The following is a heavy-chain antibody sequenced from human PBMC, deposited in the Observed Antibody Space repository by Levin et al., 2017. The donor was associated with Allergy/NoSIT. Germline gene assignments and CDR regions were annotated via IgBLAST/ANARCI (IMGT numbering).Heavy chain of an antibody. Sequence: KVSCQGSGYSFTSYWIGWVRQMPGKGLEWMGIIYPGDSDTRYSPSFQGHVTISADNSISTAYLQWSSLKASGTAIYYCAGRGTRDYYYYMDVWGKGTTVTVSS. CDR1: GYSFTSYW. CDR3: AGRGTRDYYYYMDV. D-gene: IGHD1-1*01. J-gene: IGHJ6*03. CDR2: IYPGDSDT. V-gene: IGHV5-51*01.